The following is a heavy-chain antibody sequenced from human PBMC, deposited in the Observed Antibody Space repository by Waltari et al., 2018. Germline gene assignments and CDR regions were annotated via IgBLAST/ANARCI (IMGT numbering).Heavy chain of an antibody. CDR2: VYYRWST. D-gene: IGHD3-16*01. V-gene: IGHV4-59*01. Sequence: QVQLQESGPGLVKPSETLSLTCTVSGGSISRYYWSWIRQPPGKGLEWIGYVYYRWSTNYNPPLKGRITISVDTSKNQFSLKLSSVTAADTAVYYCARGDHYYYHMDVWGKGTTVTISS. J-gene: IGHJ6*04. CDR1: GGSISRYY. CDR3: ARGDHYYYHMDV.